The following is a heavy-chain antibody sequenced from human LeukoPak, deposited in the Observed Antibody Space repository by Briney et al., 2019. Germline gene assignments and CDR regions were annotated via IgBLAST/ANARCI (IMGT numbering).Heavy chain of an antibody. V-gene: IGHV4-39*07. Sequence: SETLSLTCTVSGDSISSRSYYWGWIRQPPGKGLEWIGSIYYSGSTNYDPSLKSRVTISIDTAKNQFSLKMSSVTAADTAVYFCARYFDYGGNSRVFQHWGQGTLVTVSS. CDR2: IYYSGST. D-gene: IGHD4-23*01. J-gene: IGHJ1*01. CDR1: GDSISSRSYY. CDR3: ARYFDYGGNSRVFQH.